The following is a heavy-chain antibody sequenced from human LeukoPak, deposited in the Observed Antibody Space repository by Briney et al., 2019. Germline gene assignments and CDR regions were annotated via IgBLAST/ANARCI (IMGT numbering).Heavy chain of an antibody. CDR3: ARDQRCSRFDGGCDQWYFDL. J-gene: IGHJ2*01. CDR2: IYHSGFT. Sequence: SETLSLTRTASGGSISGYYWSWLRQSPEKGLEWIGYIYHSGFTHYNPSLRSRVTISVGLSRNQFSLKLTSATAADTAIYYCARDQRCSRFDGGCDQWYFDLWGRGTLVTVSS. CDR1: GGSISGYY. D-gene: IGHD3-10*02. V-gene: IGHV4-59*01.